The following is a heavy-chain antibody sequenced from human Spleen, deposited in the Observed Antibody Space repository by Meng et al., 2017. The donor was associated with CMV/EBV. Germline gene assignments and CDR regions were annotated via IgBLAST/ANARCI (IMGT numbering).Heavy chain of an antibody. V-gene: IGHV4-34*01. CDR1: GGSFSGSS. CDR3: ARYQGSGWYWFDP. Sequence: GSLRLFCAVYGGSFSGSSWSWIRQPPGKGLEWIGEITPSGNTNNNPSLKSRVTMSADTSKNQFSLKLYSVTTADTAVYYCARYQGSGWYWFDPWGQGTPVTVSS. CDR2: ITPSGNT. J-gene: IGHJ5*02. D-gene: IGHD6-19*01.